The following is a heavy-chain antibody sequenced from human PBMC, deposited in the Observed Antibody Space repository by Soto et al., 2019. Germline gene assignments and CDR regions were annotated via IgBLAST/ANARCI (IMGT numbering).Heavy chain of an antibody. CDR1: GGTFSSYA. CDR3: ASTGEAPEGDESGRGDAFDI. CDR2: IIPVSGTA. D-gene: IGHD1-26*01. Sequence: SVKVSCKASGGTFSSYAISWVRQVPGQGLEWMGGIIPVSGTANYAVKFQGRVTITVDRVTSTGYMELTSLRSEDTAVYFCASTGEAPEGDESGRGDAFDIWGQGTKVTVSS. V-gene: IGHV1-69*06. J-gene: IGHJ3*02.